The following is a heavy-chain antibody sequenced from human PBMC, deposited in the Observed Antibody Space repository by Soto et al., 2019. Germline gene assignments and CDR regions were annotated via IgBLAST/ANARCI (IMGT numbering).Heavy chain of an antibody. V-gene: IGHV4-39*01. D-gene: IGHD3-22*01. Sequence: SETLSLTCTVSGGSICSGGYYWSWIRQHPGKGLEWIGYIYYSGSTYYNPSLKSRVTISVDTSKNQFSLKLSSVTAADTAVYYCARRLYYDSSGFEGGGMDVWGQGTTLTVSS. CDR2: IYYSGST. CDR1: GGSICSGGYY. CDR3: ARRLYYDSSGFEGGGMDV. J-gene: IGHJ6*02.